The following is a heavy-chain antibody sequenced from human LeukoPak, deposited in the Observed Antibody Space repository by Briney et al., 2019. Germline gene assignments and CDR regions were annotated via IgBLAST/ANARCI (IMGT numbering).Heavy chain of an antibody. CDR2: IYSDDTT. V-gene: IGHV3-53*01. J-gene: IGHJ4*02. CDR1: GFTFSSYA. CDR3: AREGSGSFYV. D-gene: IGHD1-26*01. Sequence: GGSLRLSCAASGFTFSSYAMTWVRQAPGKGLEWVSVIYSDDTTDYADSVKGRFTTSRDKSKNTVYLQMNSLRGEDTAVYYCAREGSGSFYVWGQGTLVTVSS.